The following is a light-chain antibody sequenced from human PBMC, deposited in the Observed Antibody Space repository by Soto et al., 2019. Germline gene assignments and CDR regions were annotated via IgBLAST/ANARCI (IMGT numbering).Light chain of an antibody. Sequence: DIQMTQSPSTLSASVGDRVTITCRASQSISSWLAWYQQKPGKAPKLLIYAATTLQSGVPSRFSGSGSGTDFTLTINSLQPEDFATYYCQQLHSYPFTCGQGTRREIK. CDR1: QSISSW. CDR2: AAT. J-gene: IGKJ5*01. CDR3: QQLHSYPFT. V-gene: IGKV1-5*01.